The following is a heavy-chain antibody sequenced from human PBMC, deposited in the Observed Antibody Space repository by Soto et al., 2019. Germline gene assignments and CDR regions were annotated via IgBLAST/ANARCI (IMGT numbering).Heavy chain of an antibody. CDR1: GYIFNKYG. D-gene: IGHD2-21*01. V-gene: IGHV1-18*01. Sequence: GASVKVSCKASGYIFNKYGFNWGRQAPGQGLEWMGRISAFNGYTNFAQKFQGRVTLTTDTSTNTAYMELSSLRSDDTAIYYCARGRGVVIPAGTPDAFDVWGQGTMVTVSS. CDR3: ARGRGVVIPAGTPDAFDV. J-gene: IGHJ3*01. CDR2: ISAFNGYT.